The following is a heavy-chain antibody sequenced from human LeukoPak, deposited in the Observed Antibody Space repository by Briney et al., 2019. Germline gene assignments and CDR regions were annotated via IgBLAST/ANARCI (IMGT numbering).Heavy chain of an antibody. CDR3: AKEARAADFVMVRGVMIYYYYYYYMDV. CDR2: IYGGVNT. J-gene: IGHJ6*03. V-gene: IGHV3-53*05. CDR1: GFSVSTNY. Sequence: PGGSLRLSCAASGFSVSTNYLTWVRQAPGKGLEWVSIIYGGVNTYYADSVKGRFTISRDNSKNTLYLQMNSLRAEDTAVYYCAKEARAADFVMVRGVMIYYYYYYYMDVWGKGTTVTVSS. D-gene: IGHD3-10*01.